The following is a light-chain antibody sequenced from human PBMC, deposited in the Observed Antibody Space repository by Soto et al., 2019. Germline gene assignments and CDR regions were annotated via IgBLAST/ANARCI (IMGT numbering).Light chain of an antibody. Sequence: EIVLTQSPGTLSLSPGERATLSCRASQSVSSSYLAWYQQKPGQAPRLLIYAASSRATGIPDRFSGSGSGTDFTLTISRVEPEDFAVYYCQQFTNSRWTFGQGTKVDIK. CDR2: AAS. V-gene: IGKV3-20*01. CDR1: QSVSSSY. CDR3: QQFTNSRWT. J-gene: IGKJ1*01.